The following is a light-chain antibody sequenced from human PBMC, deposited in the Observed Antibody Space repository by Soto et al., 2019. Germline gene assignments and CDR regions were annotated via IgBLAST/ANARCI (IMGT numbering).Light chain of an antibody. CDR1: SGSVSTSYY. V-gene: IGLV8-61*01. CDR2: STN. Sequence: VVTQEPSFSVSPGGTVTLTCGLSSGSVSTSYYPSWYQQTPGQAPRTLIYSTNTRSSGVPDRFSGSILGNKAALTITGAQADDESDYYCVLYMGSGSWVFGGGTKVTVL. J-gene: IGLJ3*02. CDR3: VLYMGSGSWV.